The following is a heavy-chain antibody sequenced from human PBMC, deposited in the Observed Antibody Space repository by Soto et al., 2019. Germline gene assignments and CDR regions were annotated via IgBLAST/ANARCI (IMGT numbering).Heavy chain of an antibody. J-gene: IGHJ5*02. D-gene: IGHD6-6*01. CDR3: ARDFDSSSSLDGVGWFDP. CDR1: GFTFSSYS. CDR2: ISSSSSYI. V-gene: IGHV3-21*01. Sequence: GGSLRLSCAASGFTFSSYSMNWVRQAPGKGLEWVSSISSSSSYIYYADSVKGRFTISRDNAKNSLYLQMNSLRAEDTAVYYCARDFDSSSSLDGVGWFDPWGQGTLVIVSS.